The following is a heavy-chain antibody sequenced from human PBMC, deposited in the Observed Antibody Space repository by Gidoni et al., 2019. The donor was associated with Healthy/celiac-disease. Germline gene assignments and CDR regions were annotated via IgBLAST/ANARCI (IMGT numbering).Heavy chain of an antibody. CDR1: GGSISSGGYY. Sequence: QVQLQESGPGLVKPSQTLSLTCTVSGGSISSGGYYWSWIRQQPGKGLEWIGYIYSSGSTYSNPSLTSRVTISVATSKHQFSLKLSSVTAADTAVYYCARGDGYFSFDAFDIWGQGTMVTVSS. CDR2: IYSSGST. J-gene: IGHJ3*02. CDR3: ARGDGYFSFDAFDI. D-gene: IGHD3-22*01. V-gene: IGHV4-31*03.